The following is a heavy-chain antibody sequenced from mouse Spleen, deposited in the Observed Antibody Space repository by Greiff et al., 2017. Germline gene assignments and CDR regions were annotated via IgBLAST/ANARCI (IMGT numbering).Heavy chain of an antibody. Sequence: QVQLQQSGAELARPGASVKLSCKASGYTFPSYGISWVTQRTGQGLEWIGEIYPRSGNTYYNEKFKGKATLTADKSSSTAYMELRSLTSEDSAVYVCARGASELFAYWGQGTLVTVSA. CDR1: GYTFPSYG. D-gene: IGHD6-1*01. CDR3: ARGASELFAY. J-gene: IGHJ3*01. CDR2: IYPRSGNT. V-gene: IGHV1-81*01.